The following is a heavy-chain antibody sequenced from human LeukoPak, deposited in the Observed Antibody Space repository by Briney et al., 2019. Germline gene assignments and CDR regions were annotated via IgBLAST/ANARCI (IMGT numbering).Heavy chain of an antibody. Sequence: PSETPSLTCAVSGGSISSYYWSWIRQPPGKGLEWIGYIYYSGSTNYNPSLKSRVTISVDTSKNQFSLKLSSVTAADTAVYYCARGGSGYLRGDFDYWGQGTLVTVSS. CDR3: ARGGSGYLRGDFDY. CDR2: IYYSGST. J-gene: IGHJ4*02. V-gene: IGHV4-59*01. CDR1: GGSISSYY. D-gene: IGHD3-22*01.